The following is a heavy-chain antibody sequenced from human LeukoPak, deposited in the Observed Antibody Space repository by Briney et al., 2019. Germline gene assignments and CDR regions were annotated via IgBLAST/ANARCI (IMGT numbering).Heavy chain of an antibody. V-gene: IGHV7-4-1*02. CDR3: AGGNWFDP. CDR2: INTNTGNP. CDR1: GYTFTSYG. Sequence: ASVKVSCKASGYTFTSYGISRVRQAPGQGLEWMGWINTNTGNPTYAQGFTGRFVFSLDTSVSTAYLQISSLKAEDTAVYYCAGGNWFDPWGQGTLVTVSS. J-gene: IGHJ5*02.